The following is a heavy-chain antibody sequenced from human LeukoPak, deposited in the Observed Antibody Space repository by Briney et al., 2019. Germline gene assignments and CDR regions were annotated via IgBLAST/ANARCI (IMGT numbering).Heavy chain of an antibody. D-gene: IGHD6-19*01. CDR1: GFTFGSYW. CDR2: INTDGGST. CDR3: ARDGLYSSGWYDRHDAFDI. J-gene: IGHJ3*02. V-gene: IGHV3-74*01. Sequence: GGSLRLSCAASGFTFGSYWMHWVRQAPGKGLVWVSRINTDGGSTTYADSVKGRFTISRDNAKNSLYLQMNSLRAEDTAVYYCARDGLYSSGWYDRHDAFDIWGQGTMVTVSS.